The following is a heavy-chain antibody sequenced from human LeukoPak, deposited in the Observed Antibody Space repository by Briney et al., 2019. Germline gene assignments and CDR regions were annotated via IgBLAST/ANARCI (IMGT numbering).Heavy chain of an antibody. CDR3: AVVSAAINS. V-gene: IGHV1-2*02. CDR2: INPNSGGT. Sequence: GASVKVSCKASGYTITGYHMHWVRQAPGQGLEWMGWINPNSGGTNYAQKFQGRVTMTRDTSINTAYMELSRLRSDDTAVFFCAVVSAAINSWGQGTLVTVSS. J-gene: IGHJ4*02. CDR1: GYTITGYH. D-gene: IGHD2-2*02.